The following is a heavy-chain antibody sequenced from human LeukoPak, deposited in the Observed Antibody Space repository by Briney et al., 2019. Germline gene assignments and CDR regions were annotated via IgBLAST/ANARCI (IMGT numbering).Heavy chain of an antibody. J-gene: IGHJ6*03. Sequence: SETLSLNCTVSGGSISTYYWSWIRQPPGEGLEWIGYIYSSGTTIYNPSLNSRVTMSEDTSKNQLSLRLSSVTAADTAVYYCARWFCSSNICYHMDVWGRGTTVTVSS. CDR1: GGSISTYY. CDR3: ARWFCSSNICYHMDV. V-gene: IGHV4-59*01. D-gene: IGHD2-2*01. CDR2: IYSSGTT.